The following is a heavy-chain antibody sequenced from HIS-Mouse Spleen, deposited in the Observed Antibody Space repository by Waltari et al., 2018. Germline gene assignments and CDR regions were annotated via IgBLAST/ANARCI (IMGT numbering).Heavy chain of an antibody. Sequence: GKGLEWVSAISGSGGSTYYADSVKGRFTISRDNSKNTLYLQMNSLRAEDTAVYYCAKVGFEYSSSSDAFDIWGQGTMVTVSS. V-gene: IGHV3-23*01. D-gene: IGHD6-6*01. J-gene: IGHJ3*02. CDR2: ISGSGGST. CDR3: AKVGFEYSSSSDAFDI.